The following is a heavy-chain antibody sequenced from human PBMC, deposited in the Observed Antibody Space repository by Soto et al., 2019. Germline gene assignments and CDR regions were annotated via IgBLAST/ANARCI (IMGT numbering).Heavy chain of an antibody. J-gene: IGHJ4*02. CDR3: ARISGYYFDY. CDR2: IFSSDGK. CDR1: GFSLSNPRMG. D-gene: IGHD5-12*01. Sequence: SGPTLVNPTETLTLTCTVSGFSLSNPRMGVSWIRQPPGKALEWLAHIFSSDGKSYSTSLKDRLTISRDTSKSQVVLTMTNVDPVDTATYYCARISGYYFDYWGQGALVTVSS. V-gene: IGHV2-26*01.